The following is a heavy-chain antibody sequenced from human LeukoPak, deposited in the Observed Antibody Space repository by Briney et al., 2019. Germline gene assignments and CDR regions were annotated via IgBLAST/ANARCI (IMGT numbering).Heavy chain of an antibody. D-gene: IGHD6-6*01. CDR3: ARSIIAIRLANSNYAFDI. Sequence: GGSLRLSCAASEFTFSSNWMSWVRQAPGKGLEWVANIKQDGSEEYYVDSVKGRFTISRDNAKNSLYLQMNSLRAEDTAVYYCARSIIAIRLANSNYAFDIWGQGTMVTVSS. CDR2: IKQDGSEE. J-gene: IGHJ3*02. CDR1: EFTFSSNW. V-gene: IGHV3-7*01.